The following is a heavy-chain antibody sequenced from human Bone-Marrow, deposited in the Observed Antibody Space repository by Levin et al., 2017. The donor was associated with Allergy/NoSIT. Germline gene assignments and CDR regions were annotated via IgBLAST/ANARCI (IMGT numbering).Heavy chain of an antibody. CDR3: ARTGAGYCGGDCYSWDY. J-gene: IGHJ4*02. CDR2: IYYSGST. D-gene: IGHD2-21*02. CDR1: GGSISSSSYY. V-gene: IGHV4-39*01. Sequence: PSETLSLTCTVSGGSISSSSYYWGWIRQPPGKGLEWIGSIYYSGSTYYNPSLKSRVTISVDTSKNQFSLKLSSVTAADTAVYYCARTGAGYCGGDCYSWDYWGQGTLVTVSS.